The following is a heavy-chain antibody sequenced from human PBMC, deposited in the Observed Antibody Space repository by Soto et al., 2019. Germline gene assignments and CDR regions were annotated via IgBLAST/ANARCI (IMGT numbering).Heavy chain of an antibody. CDR1: AFPFSNAW. CDR3: TTSGYSYGRTYYYYGMDV. Sequence: GGSPRLSCAASAFPFSNAWMNWVRQAPGKGLEWVGRIKSKTDGGTTDYAAPVKGRFTISRDDSKNTLYLQMNSLKTEDTAVYYCTTSGYSYGRTYYYYGMDVWGQGTTVTVSS. J-gene: IGHJ6*02. CDR2: IKSKTDGGTT. V-gene: IGHV3-15*07. D-gene: IGHD5-18*01.